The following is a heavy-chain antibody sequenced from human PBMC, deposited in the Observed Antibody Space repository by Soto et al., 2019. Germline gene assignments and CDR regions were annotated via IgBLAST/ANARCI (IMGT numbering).Heavy chain of an antibody. V-gene: IGHV3-9*01. D-gene: IGHD4-17*01. CDR3: AKDSPLGDYGY. CDR2: ISWNSGSI. J-gene: IGHJ4*02. CDR1: GFTFDDYA. Sequence: EVQLVESGGGLVQPGRSLRLSCAASGFTFDDYAMHWVRQAPGKGLEWVSGISWNSGSIGYADSVKGRFTISRDNAKNSLYLQMNSLRAEDTALYYCAKDSPLGDYGYWGQGTLVTVSS.